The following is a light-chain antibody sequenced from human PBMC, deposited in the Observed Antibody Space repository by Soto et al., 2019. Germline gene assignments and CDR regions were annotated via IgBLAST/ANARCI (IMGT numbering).Light chain of an antibody. CDR1: QSVSGN. Sequence: EIVMTQAPATLSVSPGERATLSCRASQSVSGNLAWYQQKPGQAPRLLIYGASTRATGIPARFSGSGSGTEFHLTISSLQSEDFAVYYCQQYNNWLTWTFGQGTKVEIK. V-gene: IGKV3-15*01. J-gene: IGKJ1*01. CDR3: QQYNNWLTWT. CDR2: GAS.